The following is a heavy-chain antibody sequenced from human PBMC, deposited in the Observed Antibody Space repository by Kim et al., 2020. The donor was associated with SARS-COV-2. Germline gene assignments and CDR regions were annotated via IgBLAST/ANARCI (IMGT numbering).Heavy chain of an antibody. J-gene: IGHJ3*02. CDR3: AKNVSGGYVGTESFDI. CDR1: GFTFSRFA. V-gene: IGHV3-23*01. CDR2: IGGSGGTT. D-gene: IGHD1-26*01. Sequence: GGSLRLSCATSGFTFSRFAMNWFRQAPGKGLEWVSAIGGSGGTTYYAESVKDRFTISRDNSKNTVFLQMRSLRAEDTAVYYCAKNVSGGYVGTESFDIW.